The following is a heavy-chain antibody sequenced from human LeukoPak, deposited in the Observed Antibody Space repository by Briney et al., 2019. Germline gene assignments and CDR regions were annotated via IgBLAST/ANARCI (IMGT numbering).Heavy chain of an antibody. CDR3: AREGLTTSPNNALNI. J-gene: IGHJ3*02. Sequence: GGSLRLSCAASGFTFSSYGMHWVRQAPGKGLEWVAVIWYDENKKYYGDSVKGRFTISRDNFKSTLYLQMNSLRVDDTAVYYCAREGLTTSPNNALNIWGQGTMVAVS. CDR2: IWYDENKK. V-gene: IGHV3-33*01. D-gene: IGHD4-11*01. CDR1: GFTFSSYG.